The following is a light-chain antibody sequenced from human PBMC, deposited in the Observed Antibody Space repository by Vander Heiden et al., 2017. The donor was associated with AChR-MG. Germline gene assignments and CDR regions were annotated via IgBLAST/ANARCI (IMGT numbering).Light chain of an antibody. Sequence: QSALTQPASVSGSPGQAITISCTGTSSDVGGYNYVYWYQQHPGKAPKLMIYYVSKRPTGVSNRFSGSKSGNTASLTTSGLQAEDEADYYCNSYTSSSTRVVFGGGTKLTVL. CDR2: YVS. CDR1: SSDVGGYNY. V-gene: IGLV2-14*01. CDR3: NSYTSSSTRVV. J-gene: IGLJ2*01.